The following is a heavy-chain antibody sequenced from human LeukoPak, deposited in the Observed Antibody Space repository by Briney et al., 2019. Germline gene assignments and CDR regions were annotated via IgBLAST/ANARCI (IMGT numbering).Heavy chain of an antibody. CDR2: IYYSGST. Sequence: SETLSLTCTVSGGSISSYYWSWIRQPPGKGLEWIGYIYYSGSTNYNPSLKSRVTISVDTSKNQFSLKLSSVTAADTAVYYCARDRRSRLYRYNWFDPWGQGTLVTVSS. CDR1: GGSISSYY. V-gene: IGHV4-59*01. CDR3: ARDRRSRLYRYNWFDP. J-gene: IGHJ5*02. D-gene: IGHD6-13*01.